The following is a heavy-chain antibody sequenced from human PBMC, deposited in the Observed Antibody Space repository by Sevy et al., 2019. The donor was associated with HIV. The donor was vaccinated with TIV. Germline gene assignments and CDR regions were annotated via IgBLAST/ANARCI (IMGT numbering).Heavy chain of an antibody. CDR1: GGSFSGYY. J-gene: IGHJ4*02. D-gene: IGHD1-26*01. CDR2: INHRGSA. V-gene: IGHV4-34*01. Sequence: SETLSLTCAVYGGSFSGYYWNWIRQPPGKGLEWIGEINHRGSAKYNPSLKSRVTISVERSKNQFSLKLNSVTAADTAVYYCARAGAYSGSFFDYWGQGTLVTVSS. CDR3: ARAGAYSGSFFDY.